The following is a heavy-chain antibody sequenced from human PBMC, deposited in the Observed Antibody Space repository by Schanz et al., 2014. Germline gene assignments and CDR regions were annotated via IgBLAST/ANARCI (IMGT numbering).Heavy chain of an antibody. CDR2: VYMSAAST. D-gene: IGHD5-12*01. CDR1: GFTVSSKY. V-gene: IGHV3-53*01. CDR3: ARDEGRDGYNLAFSV. Sequence: EVQLVEFGGGLIQPGGSLRRSCAVSGFTVSSKYMSWVRKETGKGLEWVSTVYMSAASTRYADSVKGRFIISRDSSKNTLFLQMNSLRPEDTALYFCARDEGRDGYNLAFSVWGQGTLFPVSS. J-gene: IGHJ3*01.